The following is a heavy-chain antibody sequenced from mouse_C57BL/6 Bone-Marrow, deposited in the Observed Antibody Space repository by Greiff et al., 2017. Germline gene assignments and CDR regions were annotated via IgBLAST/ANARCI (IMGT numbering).Heavy chain of an antibody. CDR1: GYAFTNYL. CDR3: VYDGYPYWDFDV. Sequence: QVQLQQSGAELVRPGTSVKVSCKASGYAFTNYLIEWVKQRPGQGLEWIGVINPGSGGTNYNEKFKGKATLTADKSSSTAYMQLSSLTSEDSAVYFCVYDGYPYWDFDVWGTGTTVTVSS. D-gene: IGHD2-3*01. V-gene: IGHV1-54*01. J-gene: IGHJ1*03. CDR2: INPGSGGT.